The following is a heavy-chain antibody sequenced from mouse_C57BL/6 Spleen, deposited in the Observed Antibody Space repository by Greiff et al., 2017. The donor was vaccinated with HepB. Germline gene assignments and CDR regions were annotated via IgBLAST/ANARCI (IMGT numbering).Heavy chain of an antibody. V-gene: IGHV5-6*01. J-gene: IGHJ2*01. D-gene: IGHD2-5*01. CDR3: ARLYSNYFDY. CDR1: GFTFSSYG. CDR2: ISSGGSYT. Sequence: EVKLVESGGDLVKPGGSLKLSCAASGFTFSSYGLSWVRQTPDKRLEWVATISSGGSYTSYPDSVKGRFTISRDNAKNTLYLQMSSLKSEATAMYYCARLYSNYFDYWGQGTTLTFSS.